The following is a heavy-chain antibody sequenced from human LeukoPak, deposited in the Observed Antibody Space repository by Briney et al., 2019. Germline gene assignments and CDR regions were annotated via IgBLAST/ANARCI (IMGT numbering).Heavy chain of an antibody. D-gene: IGHD3-22*01. Sequence: SETLPLTCTVSGGSISSYYWSWIRQPAGKGLEWIGRIYTSGSTNYNPSLKSRVTMSVDTSKNQFSLKLSSVTAADTAVYYCARGKYYYDSSGYPFPYYFDYWGQGSLVTVSS. V-gene: IGHV4-4*07. CDR3: ARGKYYYDSSGYPFPYYFDY. CDR2: IYTSGST. CDR1: GGSISSYY. J-gene: IGHJ4*02.